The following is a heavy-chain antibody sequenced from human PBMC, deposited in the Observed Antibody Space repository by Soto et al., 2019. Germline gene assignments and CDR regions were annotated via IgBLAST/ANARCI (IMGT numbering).Heavy chain of an antibody. Sequence: GGSLRLSCAASGFTFSSYGMHWVRQAPGKGLEWVAVISYDGSNKYYADSVKGRFTISRDNSKNTLYLQMNSLRAEDTAVYYCAKEIGEYQLLSGAFDIWGQGTMVTVSS. CDR1: GFTFSSYG. D-gene: IGHD2-2*01. CDR3: AKEIGEYQLLSGAFDI. J-gene: IGHJ3*02. V-gene: IGHV3-30*18. CDR2: ISYDGSNK.